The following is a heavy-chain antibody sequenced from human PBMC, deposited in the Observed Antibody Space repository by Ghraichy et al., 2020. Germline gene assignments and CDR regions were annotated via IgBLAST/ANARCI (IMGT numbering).Heavy chain of an antibody. J-gene: IGHJ6*02. V-gene: IGHV4-4*09. CDR2: IYTSGST. CDR3: ARLYHPNYGSGSYNYYYYGMDV. Sequence: SETLSLTCTVSGGSISSYYWSWIRQPPGKGLEWIGYIYTSGSTNYNPSLKSRVTISVDTSKNQFSLKLSSVTAADTAVYYCARLYHPNYGSGSYNYYYYGMDVWGQGTTVTVSS. D-gene: IGHD3-10*01. CDR1: GGSISSYY.